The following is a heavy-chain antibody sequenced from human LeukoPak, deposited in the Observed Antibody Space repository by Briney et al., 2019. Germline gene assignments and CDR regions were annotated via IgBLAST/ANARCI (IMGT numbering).Heavy chain of an antibody. D-gene: IGHD5-18*01. CDR1: GFTFSSYA. CDR3: VVSYLYAFDI. V-gene: IGHV3-64D*09. Sequence: GGSLRLSCSAPGFTFSSYAMHWVRQAPGKGLEYVSAISSNGGSTYYADSVKGRFTISRDNYKNTLNLQMSSLRAEDTAVYYCVVSYLYAFDIWGQGTMVTVSS. CDR2: ISSNGGST. J-gene: IGHJ3*02.